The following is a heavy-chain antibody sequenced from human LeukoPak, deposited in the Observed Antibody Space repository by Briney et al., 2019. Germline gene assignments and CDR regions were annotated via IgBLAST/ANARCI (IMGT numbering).Heavy chain of an antibody. J-gene: IGHJ3*01. CDR1: GFSFSDYW. CDR3: ATFLRLWGNGGFDL. D-gene: IGHD3-16*01. CDR2: INGDGRDT. Sequence: GGSLRLSCSASGFSFSDYWMHWVRQGPGKGLMWVSRINGDGRDTTYTDSVKGGLPISRDNAKNTLYMQMNSLRAEDSAVYYCATFLRLWGNGGFDLWGRGTLVTVSS. V-gene: IGHV3-74*01.